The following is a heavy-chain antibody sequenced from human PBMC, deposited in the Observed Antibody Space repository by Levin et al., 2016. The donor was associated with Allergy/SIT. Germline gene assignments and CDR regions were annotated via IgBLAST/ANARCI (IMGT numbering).Heavy chain of an antibody. CDR3: ARDGVSANIVVVTAPMANAFDI. V-gene: IGHV1-69*13. D-gene: IGHD2-21*02. CDR2: IIPIFGTA. J-gene: IGHJ3*02. CDR1: GGTFSSYA. Sequence: SVKVSCKASGGTFSSYAISWVRQAPGQGLEWMGGIIPIFGTANYAQKFQGRVTITADESTSTAYMELSSLRSEDTAVYYCARDGVSANIVVVTAPMANAFDIWGQGTMVTVSS.